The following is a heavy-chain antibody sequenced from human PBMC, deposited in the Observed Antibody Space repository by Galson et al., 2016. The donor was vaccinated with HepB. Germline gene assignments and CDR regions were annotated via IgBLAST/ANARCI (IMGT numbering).Heavy chain of an antibody. CDR3: ARASLDYYYDTSGYLDH. D-gene: IGHD3-22*01. CDR2: IYHSGNA. V-gene: IGHV4-59*12. Sequence: ETLSLTCTVSGGSIKDYYWNFIRQPPGKGLEWIGYIYHSGNAYYSPSLQSRISISLDTSKNQFSLNLSSVTAADTAIYYCARASLDYYYDTSGYLDHWGQGTLVTVSS. J-gene: IGHJ4*02. CDR1: GGSIKDYY.